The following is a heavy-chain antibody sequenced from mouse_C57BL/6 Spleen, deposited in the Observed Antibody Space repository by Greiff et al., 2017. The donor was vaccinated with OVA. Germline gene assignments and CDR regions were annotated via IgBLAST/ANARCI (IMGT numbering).Heavy chain of an antibody. CDR2: IRNKANGYTT. D-gene: IGHD2-4*01. Sequence: EVKLMESGGGLVQPGASLRLSCAASGFTFTDYYMSWVRQPPGKAPAWLALIRNKANGYTTEYTASVKGRFTISRDNSQNILYLQMNTLRAEDSATYYCVKACVLFYDYDGYAMDYWGQGTSVTVSS. J-gene: IGHJ4*01. CDR1: GFTFTDYY. CDR3: VKACVLFYDYDGYAMDY. V-gene: IGHV7-4*01.